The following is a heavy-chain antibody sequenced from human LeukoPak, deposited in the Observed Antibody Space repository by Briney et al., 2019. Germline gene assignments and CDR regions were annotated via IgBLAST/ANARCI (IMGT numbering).Heavy chain of an antibody. V-gene: IGHV3-21*01. CDR2: ISSSSSYI. Sequence: GGSLRLSCVASGFTFSTYWMHWVRQAPGKGLEWVSSISSSSSYIYYADSVKGRFTISRDNAKNSLYLQMNSLRAEDTAVYYCARFPDGYYFDYWGQGTLVTVSS. D-gene: IGHD2-2*03. CDR3: ARFPDGYYFDY. J-gene: IGHJ4*02. CDR1: GFTFSTYW.